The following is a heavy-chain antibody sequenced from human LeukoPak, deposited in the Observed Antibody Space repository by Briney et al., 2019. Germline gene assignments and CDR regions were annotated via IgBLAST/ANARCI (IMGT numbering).Heavy chain of an antibody. CDR3: ARWEPVFDAFDI. J-gene: IGHJ3*02. CDR1: GGSISSYY. V-gene: IGHV4-59*08. D-gene: IGHD1-26*01. Sequence: SETLSLTCTVSGGSISSYYWSWIRQPPGKGLEWIGSIYHSGSTYYNPSLKSRVTISVDTSKNQFSLKLSSVTAADTAVYYCARWEPVFDAFDIWGQGTMVTVSS. CDR2: IYHSGST.